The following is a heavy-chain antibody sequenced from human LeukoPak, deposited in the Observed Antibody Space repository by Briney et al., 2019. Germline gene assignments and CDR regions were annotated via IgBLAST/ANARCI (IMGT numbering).Heavy chain of an antibody. CDR3: ARDRRSGYSGYDYGAFDH. CDR2: ISSSSSYL. J-gene: IGHJ4*02. D-gene: IGHD5-12*01. V-gene: IGHV3-21*01. Sequence: PSETLSLTCAVYGGSFSGYYWSWVRQAPGKGLEWVSSISSSSSYLYYTDSLKGRFTISRDNAKNSLYLQMNSLRAEDTAVYYCARDRRSGYSGYDYGAFDHWGQGTLVTVSS. CDR1: GGSFSGYY.